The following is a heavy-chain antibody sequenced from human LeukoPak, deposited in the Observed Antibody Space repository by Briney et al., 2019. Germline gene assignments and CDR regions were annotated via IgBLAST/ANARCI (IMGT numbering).Heavy chain of an antibody. CDR3: ASGTVTTGSYYFDY. CDR1: GGTFSSYA. V-gene: IGHV1-69*05. D-gene: IGHD4-17*01. Sequence: SVQVSCKASGGTFSSYAISWVRQAPGQGLEWMGGIIPIFGTANYAQKFQGRVTITTDESTSTAYMELSSLRSEDTAVYYCASGTVTTGSYYFDYWGQGTLVTVSS. J-gene: IGHJ4*02. CDR2: IIPIFGTA.